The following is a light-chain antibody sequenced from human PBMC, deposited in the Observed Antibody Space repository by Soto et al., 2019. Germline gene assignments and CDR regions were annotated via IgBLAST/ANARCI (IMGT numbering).Light chain of an antibody. CDR3: SSYTSSSTRV. CDR1: SSDVGGYNY. V-gene: IGLV2-14*01. CDR2: DVS. Sequence: QSALTQPASVSGSPGQSITISCTGTSSDVGGYNYVSWYQQHPGKAPKLMIYDVSNRPSGVSNRFSGSKSGNPASLTISGLQAEDEAYYYCSSYTSSSTRVFGTGTKLTVL. J-gene: IGLJ1*01.